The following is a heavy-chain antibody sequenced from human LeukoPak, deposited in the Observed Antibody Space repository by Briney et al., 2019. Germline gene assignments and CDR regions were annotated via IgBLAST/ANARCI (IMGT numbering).Heavy chain of an antibody. V-gene: IGHV1-2*02. CDR3: ARGQRALSSGWYN. CDR2: INPNSGGT. J-gene: IGHJ4*02. D-gene: IGHD6-19*01. CDR1: GYTFTGYY. Sequence: ASVKVSCTASGYTFTGYYMHWVRQAPGQGLEWMGWINPNSGGTNYAQKFQGRVTMTRDTSISTAYMELSRLRSDDTAVYYCARGQRALSSGWYNWGQGTLVTVSS.